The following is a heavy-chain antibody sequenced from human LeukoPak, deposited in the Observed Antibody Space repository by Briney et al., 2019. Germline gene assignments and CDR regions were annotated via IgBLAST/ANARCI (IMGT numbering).Heavy chain of an antibody. D-gene: IGHD6-13*01. CDR3: ASTTYSSSWYNNYYMDV. Sequence: SETLSLTCAVYGGSFSGYYWSWIRQPPGKGLEWIGSIYYSGSTYYNPSLKSRVTISVDTSKNQFSLKLSSVTAADTAVYYCASTTYSSSWYNNYYMDVWGKGTTVTISS. J-gene: IGHJ6*03. V-gene: IGHV4-34*01. CDR1: GGSFSGYY. CDR2: IYYSGST.